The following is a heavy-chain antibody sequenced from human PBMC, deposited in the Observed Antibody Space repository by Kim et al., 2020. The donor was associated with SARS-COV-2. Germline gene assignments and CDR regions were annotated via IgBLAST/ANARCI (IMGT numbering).Heavy chain of an antibody. V-gene: IGHV1-69*04. Sequence: SVKVSCKASGGTFSSYAISWVRQAPGQGLEWMGRIIPILGIANYAQKFQGRVTITADKSTSTAYMELSSLRSEDTAVYYCARLYCSSTSCYHFDYWGQGTLVTVSS. J-gene: IGHJ4*02. D-gene: IGHD2-2*01. CDR2: IIPILGIA. CDR3: ARLYCSSTSCYHFDY. CDR1: GGTFSSYA.